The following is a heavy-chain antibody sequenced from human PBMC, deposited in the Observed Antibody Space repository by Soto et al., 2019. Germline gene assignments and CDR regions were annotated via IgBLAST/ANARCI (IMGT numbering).Heavy chain of an antibody. V-gene: IGHV1-46*01. Sequence: QVQLVQSGAEVKKPGASVKVSCKACGYTFTSYYMHWVRQAPGQGLEWMGIINPSGDSTSYAQKFPGRGTMTRDTSTSTVYVELSSLRSEDTAVYYCARSYYDYVWGSYRSAHFDYWGQGTLVTVSS. CDR1: GYTFTSYY. J-gene: IGHJ4*02. D-gene: IGHD3-16*02. CDR3: ARSYYDYVWGSYRSAHFDY. CDR2: INPSGDST.